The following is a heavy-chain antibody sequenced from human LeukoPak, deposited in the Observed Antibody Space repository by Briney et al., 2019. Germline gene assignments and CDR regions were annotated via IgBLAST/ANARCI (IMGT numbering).Heavy chain of an antibody. CDR1: GGSISSSNW. CDR3: ARKNIPYPRIRYSSDWNGRAFDY. J-gene: IGHJ4*02. CDR2: ISHSGST. V-gene: IGHV4-4*02. Sequence: SETLSLTCAVSGGSISSSNWWSWVRQPPGKGLEWIGGISHSGSTNYNPSLKSRVTISVDKSKNQFSLKLSSVTAADTAVYSCARKNIPYPRIRYSSDWNGRAFDYWGQGTLVTVSS. D-gene: IGHD6-25*01.